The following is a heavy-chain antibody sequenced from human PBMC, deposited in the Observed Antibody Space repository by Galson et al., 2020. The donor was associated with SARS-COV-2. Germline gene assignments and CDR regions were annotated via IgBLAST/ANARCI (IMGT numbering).Heavy chain of an antibody. D-gene: IGHD7-27*01. J-gene: IGHJ4*02. CDR2: ISGSGGST. Sequence: GESLKISCAASGFTFSSYAMSWVRQAPGKGLEWVSAISGSGGSTYYADSVKGRFPISRDNSKNTLYLQMNSLRAEDTAVYYCAKATETGALDYWGQGTLVTVSS. V-gene: IGHV3-23*01. CDR1: GFTFSSYA. CDR3: AKATETGALDY.